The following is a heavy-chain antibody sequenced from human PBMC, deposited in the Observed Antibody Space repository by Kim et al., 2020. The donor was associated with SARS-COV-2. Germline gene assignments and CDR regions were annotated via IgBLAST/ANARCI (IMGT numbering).Heavy chain of an antibody. CDR2: IWYDGSNK. V-gene: IGHV3-33*01. D-gene: IGHD2-2*02. CDR1: GFTFSSYG. CDR3: ARARYCSSTSCYMDN. Sequence: GGSLRLSCAASGFTFSSYGMHWVRQAPGKGLEWVAVIWYDGSNKYYADSVKGRFTISRDNSKNTLYLQMNSLRAEDTAVYYCARARYCSSTSCYMDNWGQGTLVTVSS. J-gene: IGHJ4*02.